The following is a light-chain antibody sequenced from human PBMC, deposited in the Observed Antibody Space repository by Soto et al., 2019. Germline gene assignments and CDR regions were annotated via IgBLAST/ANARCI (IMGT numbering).Light chain of an antibody. CDR1: SSDVGGYNL. J-gene: IGLJ1*01. CDR2: EGS. CDR3: CSYAGSSTYV. Sequence: QSVLTQPASVSGSPGQSITISCTGTSSDVGGYNLVSWYQQHPAKAPKVMIYEGSKRPSGVSNRFSGSKSGNTASLTISGLQAEDEADYYCCSYAGSSTYVFGPGTKV. V-gene: IGLV2-23*01.